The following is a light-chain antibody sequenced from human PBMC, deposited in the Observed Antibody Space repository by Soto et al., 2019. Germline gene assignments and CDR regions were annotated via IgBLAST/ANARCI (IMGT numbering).Light chain of an antibody. CDR1: QSVDTN. Sequence: EIVLTQSPATLSLSPGERATLSCRASQSVDTNLAWYQQKPGQAPRFLIYDAFNRATGIPARFSGGGSGTDFTLTISRLEPEDFAVYYCQQYGSSGTFGQGTKVDIK. CDR3: QQYGSSGT. CDR2: DAF. V-gene: IGKV3-20*01. J-gene: IGKJ1*01.